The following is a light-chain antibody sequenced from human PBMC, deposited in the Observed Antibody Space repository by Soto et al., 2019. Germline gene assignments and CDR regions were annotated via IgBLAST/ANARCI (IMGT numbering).Light chain of an antibody. CDR1: QGISSA. J-gene: IGKJ3*01. V-gene: IGKV1-13*02. CDR2: DAS. Sequence: AIQLTQSPSSLSASVGDRVTITCRASQGISSALAWYQQKPGKAPKLLIYDASSLESGVPSRFSGSGSATNFTLTISSLQPEDFATYYCQQFNSYSIFTFGPGTKVDIK. CDR3: QQFNSYSIFT.